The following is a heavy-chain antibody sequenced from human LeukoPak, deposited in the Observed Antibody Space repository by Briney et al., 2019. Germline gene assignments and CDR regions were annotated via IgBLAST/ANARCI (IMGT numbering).Heavy chain of an antibody. CDR1: GGSFSGYY. Sequence: SETLSLTCAVYGGSFSGYYWSWIRQPPGKGLEWIGEINHSGSTNYNPSLKSRVTISVDTSKNQFSLKLSSVTAADTAVYYCARGLSPEDYSDYVSLDYWGQGTLVTVSS. J-gene: IGHJ4*02. CDR2: INHSGST. D-gene: IGHD4-11*01. CDR3: ARGLSPEDYSDYVSLDY. V-gene: IGHV4-34*01.